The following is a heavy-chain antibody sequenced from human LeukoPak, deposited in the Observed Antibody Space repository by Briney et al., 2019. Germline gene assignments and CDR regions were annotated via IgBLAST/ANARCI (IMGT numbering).Heavy chain of an antibody. D-gene: IGHD2-15*01. CDR3: ARLYCSGGSCYEYFQH. Sequence: GASVKVSCKASGYIFTGYYMHWVRRAPGQGLEWMGRIIPIFGTANYAQKFQGRVTITTDESTSTAYMELSSLRSEDTAVYYCARLYCSGGSCYEYFQHWGQGTLVTVSS. CDR2: IIPIFGTA. V-gene: IGHV1-69*05. CDR1: GYIFTGYY. J-gene: IGHJ1*01.